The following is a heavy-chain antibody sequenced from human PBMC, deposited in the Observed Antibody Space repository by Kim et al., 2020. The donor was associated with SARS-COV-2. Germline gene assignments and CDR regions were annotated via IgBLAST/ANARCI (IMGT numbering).Heavy chain of an antibody. CDR1: GFTFNNYA. CDR2: ISGSGGST. D-gene: IGHD3-10*01. J-gene: IGHJ5*02. Sequence: GGSLRLSCAASGFTFNNYAMSWVRQAPGKGLEWVSGISGSGGSTYYADPVKGRFTISRDNSKNTLYVQMNSLRAEDTAVYYCAEDQGSFVLSGNWFDPWGQGTLVIVSS. CDR3: AEDQGSFVLSGNWFDP. V-gene: IGHV3-23*01.